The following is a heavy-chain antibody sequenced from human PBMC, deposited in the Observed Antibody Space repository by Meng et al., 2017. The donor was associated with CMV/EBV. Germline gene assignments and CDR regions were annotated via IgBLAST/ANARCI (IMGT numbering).Heavy chain of an antibody. D-gene: IGHD3-10*01. J-gene: IGHJ6*02. CDR3: ARAWGGETRIGDYYGMDV. V-gene: IGHV1-18*01. CDR1: GYTFNSYD. CDR2: LSPYSGYT. Sequence: ASVKVSCKASGYTFNSYDITWVRQAPGQGLEWMGWLSPYSGYTNYAQRLQGRVTMTTDTSASTAYMELSRLRSDDTAVYYCARAWGGETRIGDYYGMDVWGQGTTVTVSS.